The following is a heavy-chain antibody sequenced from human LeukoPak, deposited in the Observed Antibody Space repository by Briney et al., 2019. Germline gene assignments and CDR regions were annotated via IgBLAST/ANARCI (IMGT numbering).Heavy chain of an antibody. D-gene: IGHD5/OR15-5a*01. Sequence: GGSLRLSCAASGFTVSSNYMSWVRQAPGKGLEGVSVIYSGGSTYYGDSLKGRFTISRDNSKNTLYLQMNSLRAEDTAVYYCAGLVYPDVWGQGTPVTVSS. V-gene: IGHV3-66*02. CDR2: IYSGGST. CDR1: GFTVSSNY. CDR3: AGLVYPDV. J-gene: IGHJ6*02.